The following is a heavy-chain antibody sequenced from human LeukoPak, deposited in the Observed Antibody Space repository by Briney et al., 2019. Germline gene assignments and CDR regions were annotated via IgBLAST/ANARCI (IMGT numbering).Heavy chain of an antibody. V-gene: IGHV3-23*01. CDR1: GITLSNYG. CDR3: AKRGVVIRVILVGFHKQAYYFDS. D-gene: IGHD3-22*01. CDR2: ISDSGGAT. Sequence: GGSLRPSCAVSGITLSNYGMSSVRQAPGKGLEWVAGISDSGGATNYADSVKGRFTISRDNRKNTLYLQMNSLRAEDTAVYFCAKRGVVIRVILVGFHKQAYYFDSWGQGALVTVSS. J-gene: IGHJ4*02.